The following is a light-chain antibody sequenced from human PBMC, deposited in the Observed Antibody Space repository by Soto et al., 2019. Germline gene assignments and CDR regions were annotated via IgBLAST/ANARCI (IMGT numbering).Light chain of an antibody. Sequence: DIQMTQSPSSVSASVGDRVTSTCRATEGISSWLSWYQHKQEKAPKLLIYVASTLQSGVPSRFSDSGSGTDFTLTVSSLQHEDFATYYWQQDNNFPWTFGQGTKVEIK. V-gene: IGKV1-12*01. CDR1: EGISSW. CDR2: VAS. CDR3: QQDNNFPWT. J-gene: IGKJ1*01.